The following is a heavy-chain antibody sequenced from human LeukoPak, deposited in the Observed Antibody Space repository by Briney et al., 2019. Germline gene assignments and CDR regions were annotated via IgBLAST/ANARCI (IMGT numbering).Heavy chain of an antibody. CDR1: GFTFDDYA. D-gene: IGHD2-2*01. Sequence: SLRLSCAASGFTFDDYAMHWVRQAPGKGLEWVSGISWNSGSIGYADSVKGRFTISRDNAKNSLYLQMNSLRAEDTAVYYCARGGSVVPAARDAFDIWGQGTMVTVSS. CDR2: ISWNSGSI. V-gene: IGHV3-9*01. J-gene: IGHJ3*02. CDR3: ARGGSVVPAARDAFDI.